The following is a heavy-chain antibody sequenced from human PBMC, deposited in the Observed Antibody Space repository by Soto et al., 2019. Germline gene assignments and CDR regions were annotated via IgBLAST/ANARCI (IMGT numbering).Heavy chain of an antibody. CDR3: TTDPKYCSGGSCYYHY. CDR2: IKSKTDGGTT. Sequence: GGSLRLSCAASGFTFSNAWMNWVRQAPGKGLEWVGRIKSKTDGGTTDYAAPVKGRFTISRYDSKITLYLQMNSLKTEDTAVYYCTTDPKYCSGGSCYYHYWGQGTLVTVSS. CDR1: GFTFSNAW. D-gene: IGHD2-15*01. J-gene: IGHJ4*02. V-gene: IGHV3-15*07.